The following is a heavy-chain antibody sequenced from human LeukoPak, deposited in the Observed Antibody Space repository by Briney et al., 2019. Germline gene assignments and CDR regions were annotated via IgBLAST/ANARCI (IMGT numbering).Heavy chain of an antibody. D-gene: IGHD3-10*01. CDR3: ARGRGMVRGVIPHYFDY. CDR1: GSSISSYY. Sequence: PSETLSLTCTVSGSSISSYYWSWIRQPPGKGLEWIGYIYYSGSTNYNPSLKSRVTISVDTSKNQFSLKLSSVTAADTAVYYCARGRGMVRGVIPHYFDYWGQGNLVTVSS. V-gene: IGHV4-59*01. J-gene: IGHJ4*02. CDR2: IYYSGST.